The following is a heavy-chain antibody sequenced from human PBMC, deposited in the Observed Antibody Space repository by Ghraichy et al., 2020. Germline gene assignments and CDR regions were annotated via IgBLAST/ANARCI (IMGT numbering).Heavy chain of an antibody. D-gene: IGHD6-6*01. CDR3: ARTKSSIAAPRLGYYYYYYMDV. CDR1: GGSFSGYY. CDR2: INHSGST. Sequence: SETLSLTCAVYGGSFSGYYWSWIRQPPGKGLEWIGEINHSGSTNYNPSLKSRVTISVDTSKNQFSLKLSSVTAADTAVYYCARTKSSIAAPRLGYYYYYYMDVWGKGTTVTVSS. J-gene: IGHJ6*03. V-gene: IGHV4-34*01.